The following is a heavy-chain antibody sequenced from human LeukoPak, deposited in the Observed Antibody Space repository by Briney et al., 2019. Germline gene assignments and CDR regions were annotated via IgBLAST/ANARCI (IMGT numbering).Heavy chain of an antibody. V-gene: IGHV3-23*01. D-gene: IGHD3-22*01. J-gene: IGHJ4*02. CDR2: ISGSGGST. Sequence: GGSLRLSCAASGFTFSSYAMSWVRQAPGKGLEWVSAISGSGGSTYYADSVKGRVTISRDNSKNTLYLQMNSLRAEDTAVYYCAKGSRWDYYDSSGYSYFDYWGQGTLVTVSS. CDR1: GFTFSSYA. CDR3: AKGSRWDYYDSSGYSYFDY.